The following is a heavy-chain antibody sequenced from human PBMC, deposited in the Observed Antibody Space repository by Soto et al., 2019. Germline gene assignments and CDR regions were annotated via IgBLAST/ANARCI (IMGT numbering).Heavy chain of an antibody. V-gene: IGHV3-9*01. J-gene: IGHJ4*02. D-gene: IGHD4-17*01. CDR2: ISWNSGSI. CDR3: AKDIGAVTRRGFDH. CDR1: GFSFEDYG. Sequence: EVQLVESGGGPVQPGMTLRLSCAASGFSFEDYGMHWVRQGPGKGLEWVAGISWNSGSIGYAGSVKGRFTISRDNAKNSLYLQMSGLRPEDTARYHGAKDIGAVTRRGFDHWGQGTLVTVSS.